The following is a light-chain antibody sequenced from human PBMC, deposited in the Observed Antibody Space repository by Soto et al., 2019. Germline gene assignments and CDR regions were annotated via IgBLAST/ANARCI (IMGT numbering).Light chain of an antibody. CDR2: DAS. V-gene: IGKV1-33*01. CDR3: QQYVNALT. Sequence: DIQMTQSPSSLSASAGDRVTITCQASHDISNHLNWYQQKPGKAPKLLINDASNLETGIPSRFSGSGSGTDFPLTISSLQPEDIATYYCQQYVNALTFGGGTKVEIK. CDR1: HDISNH. J-gene: IGKJ4*01.